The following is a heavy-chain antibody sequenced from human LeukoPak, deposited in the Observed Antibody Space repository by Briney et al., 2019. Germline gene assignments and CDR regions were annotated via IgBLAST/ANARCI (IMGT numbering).Heavy chain of an antibody. J-gene: IGHJ6*02. CDR1: GFTFSSYA. V-gene: IGHV3-23*01. Sequence: GGSLRLYCAASGFTFSSYAMSWVRQAPGKGLEWVSAISGSGGSTYYADSVKGRFTISRDNSKNTLYLQMNSLRAEDTAVYYCAKGPLGYCSSTSCQNRGGYYYGMDVWGQGTTVTVSS. D-gene: IGHD2-2*01. CDR3: AKGPLGYCSSTSCQNRGGYYYGMDV. CDR2: ISGSGGST.